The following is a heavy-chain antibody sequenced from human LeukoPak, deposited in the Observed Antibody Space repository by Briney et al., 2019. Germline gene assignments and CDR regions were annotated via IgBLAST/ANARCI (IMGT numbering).Heavy chain of an antibody. V-gene: IGHV4-59*11. CDR2: IYYSGST. CDR3: ARALYSSSWWGSYYYYMDV. D-gene: IGHD6-13*01. CDR1: GGSISSHY. Sequence: SETLSLTCTVSGGSISSHYWSWIRQPPGKGLEWIGYIYYSGSTNYNPSLKSRVTISVDTSKNQLSLKLSSVTAADTAVYYCARALYSSSWWGSYYYYMDVWGKGTTVTVSS. J-gene: IGHJ6*03.